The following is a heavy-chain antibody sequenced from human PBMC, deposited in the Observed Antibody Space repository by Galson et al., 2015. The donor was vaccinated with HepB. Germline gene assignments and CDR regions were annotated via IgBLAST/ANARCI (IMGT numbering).Heavy chain of an antibody. V-gene: IGHV1-69*13. D-gene: IGHD3-10*01. CDR2: IIPIFGTA. CDR3: GRGTLVRGVIYT. CDR1: GGTFSSYA. J-gene: IGHJ4*02. Sequence: SVKVSCKASGGTFSSYAISWVRQAPGQGLEWMGGIIPIFGTANYAQKFQGRVTITADESTSTAYMELSSLRSEDTAVYYCGRGTLVRGVIYTWGQGTLVTVSS.